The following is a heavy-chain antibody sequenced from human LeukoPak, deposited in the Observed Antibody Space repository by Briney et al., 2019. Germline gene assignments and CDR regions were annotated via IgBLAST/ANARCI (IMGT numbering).Heavy chain of an antibody. CDR1: GFTVSSNY. J-gene: IGHJ4*02. D-gene: IGHD3-22*01. CDR2: IYSGGSR. Sequence: GGSLRLSCAASGFTVSSNYMSWVRQAPGKGLEWVSVIYSGGSRYYADSVKGRFTISRDNSKNTLYLQMNSLRAEDTAVYYCAGLPAYYYDTSGFYFDYWGQGTLVTVSS. CDR3: AGLPAYYYDTSGFYFDY. V-gene: IGHV3-66*04.